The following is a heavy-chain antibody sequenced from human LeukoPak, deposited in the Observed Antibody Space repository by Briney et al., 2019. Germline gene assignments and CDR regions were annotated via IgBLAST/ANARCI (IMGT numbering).Heavy chain of an antibody. CDR2: ISYDGRKK. D-gene: IGHD2-15*01. J-gene: IGHJ6*02. CDR3: ARVPQLCSGGSCYSYYGMDV. Sequence: GRSLRLSCAASGFTFSSYAMHWVRQAPGKGLEWVAVISYDGRKKYYADSVKGRFTISRDNSKNTLYLQMNSLRAEDTAVYYCARVPQLCSGGSCYSYYGMDVWGQGTTVTVSS. V-gene: IGHV3-30-3*01. CDR1: GFTFSSYA.